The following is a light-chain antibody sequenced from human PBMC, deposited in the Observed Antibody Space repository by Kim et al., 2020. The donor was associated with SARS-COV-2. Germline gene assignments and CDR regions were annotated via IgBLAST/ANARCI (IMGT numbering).Light chain of an antibody. CDR3: QQRSNWPRT. CDR1: QSVSSY. V-gene: IGKV3-11*01. Sequence: EIVLTQSPATLSLSPGERATLSCRASQSVSSYLAWFQQKPGQAPRLLIYDVSNRATGISARFSGSGSGTDFTLTISSLEPEDFAVYYCQQRSNWPRTFGQGTKLEI. CDR2: DVS. J-gene: IGKJ2*01.